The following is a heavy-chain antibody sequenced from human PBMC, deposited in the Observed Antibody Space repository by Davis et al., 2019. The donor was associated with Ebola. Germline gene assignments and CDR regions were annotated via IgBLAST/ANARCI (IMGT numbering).Heavy chain of an antibody. Sequence: SQTPSLTCGVYNGSLSGFFWSWIRQPPGKGLEWLGEIRPGGSTNYSPSLKNRLTMSMDTSKNQVSLKLKSVTAADSAVYYCARTALTSVSDSGLGYNYIDPWGHGTLVTVSS. D-gene: IGHD5-24*01. CDR1: NGSLSGFF. J-gene: IGHJ5*02. V-gene: IGHV4-34*01. CDR2: IRPGGST. CDR3: ARTALTSVSDSGLGYNYIDP.